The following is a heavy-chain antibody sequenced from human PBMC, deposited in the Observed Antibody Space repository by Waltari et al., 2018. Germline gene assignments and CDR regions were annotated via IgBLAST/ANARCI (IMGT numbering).Heavy chain of an antibody. V-gene: IGHV3-7*01. CDR2: IKQDVVKE. CDR1: GFTFGSHL. CDR3: ARPLTGTTNQLGY. J-gene: IGHJ4*02. Sequence: EVQLVESGGGLVQPGGSLRLSCAASGFTFGSHLMSWVRQAPGKWLGLSGRVEGKWVGWVGNIKQDVVKEYELDSVKGRFTISRDKAKNSLYVQMNSLRAEDTAVYYCARPLTGTTNQLGYWGQGTLVTVSS. D-gene: IGHD1-20*01.